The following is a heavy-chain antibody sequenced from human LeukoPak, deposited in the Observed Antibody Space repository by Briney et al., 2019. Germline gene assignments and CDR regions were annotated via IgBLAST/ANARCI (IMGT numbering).Heavy chain of an antibody. Sequence: SETLSLTCTVSGGSISSSSYYWGWIRQPPGKGLEWIGETHHAGTTNYNPSLKSRVTISLDKSKNQFSLKLSSVTAADTALYYCMGADYGGHWGQGTLVTVSS. D-gene: IGHD4/OR15-4a*01. CDR2: THHAGTT. CDR1: GGSISSSSYY. V-gene: IGHV4-39*07. J-gene: IGHJ4*02. CDR3: MGADYGGH.